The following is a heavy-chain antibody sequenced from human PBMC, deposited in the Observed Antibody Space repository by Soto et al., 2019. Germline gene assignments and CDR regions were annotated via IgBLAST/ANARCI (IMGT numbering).Heavy chain of an antibody. V-gene: IGHV3-33*01. D-gene: IGHD6-13*01. CDR2: IWYDGSNK. CDR3: AREKAAAGTYNWFDP. Sequence: QVQLVESGGGVVQPGRSLRFSCAASGFTFSSYGMHWVRQAPGKGLEWVAVIWYDGSNKYYADSVKGRFTISRDNSKNTLYLQMNSLRAEDTAVYYCAREKAAAGTYNWFDPWGQGTLVTVSS. CDR1: GFTFSSYG. J-gene: IGHJ5*02.